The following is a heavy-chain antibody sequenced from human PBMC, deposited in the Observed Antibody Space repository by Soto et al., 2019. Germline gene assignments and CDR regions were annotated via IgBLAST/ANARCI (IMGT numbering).Heavy chain of an antibody. CDR1: GFTFSNYW. CDR3: ARDHIHGWKFEY. D-gene: IGHD6-19*01. V-gene: IGHV3-7*01. Sequence: PVGSLRLSCAASGFTFSNYWMSWVREAPGKGLEWVANIKQDGSQNYYVDSVKGRFTTSRDNTKNSFYLQMNSLRAEDTAVYYCARDHIHGWKFEYWGRGTLVTVSS. J-gene: IGHJ4*02. CDR2: IKQDGSQN.